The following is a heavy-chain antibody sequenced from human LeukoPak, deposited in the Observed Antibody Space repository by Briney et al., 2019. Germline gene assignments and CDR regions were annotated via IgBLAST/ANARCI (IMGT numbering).Heavy chain of an antibody. CDR3: AREVGSGTFDI. D-gene: IGHD6-25*01. V-gene: IGHV1-2*02. CDR1: AHSFTDHY. Sequence: GASVKVSCKAYAHSFTDHYVHWVRQAPGEGLEWMGWISPNTGGTIYAQKFQGRVTMTRDTSIITAYMELSKLRSDDTAFYYCAREVGSGTFDIWGQGTMVTVSS. CDR2: ISPNTGGT. J-gene: IGHJ3*02.